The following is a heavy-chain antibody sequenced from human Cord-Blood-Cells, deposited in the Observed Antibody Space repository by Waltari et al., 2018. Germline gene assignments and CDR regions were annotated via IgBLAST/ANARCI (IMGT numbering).Heavy chain of an antibody. J-gene: IGHJ3*02. CDR3: ARPRGSGSYYDAFDI. Sequence: QLQLQESGPGLVKPSATLSLTCTVSGGSISSSSYYWGWIRQPPGKGLEWIGSIYYSGSTYYNPSLKSRVTISVDTSKNQFSLKLSSVTAADTAVYYCARPRGSGSYYDAFDIWGQGTMVTVSS. CDR1: GGSISSSSYY. V-gene: IGHV4-39*01. CDR2: IYYSGST. D-gene: IGHD3-10*01.